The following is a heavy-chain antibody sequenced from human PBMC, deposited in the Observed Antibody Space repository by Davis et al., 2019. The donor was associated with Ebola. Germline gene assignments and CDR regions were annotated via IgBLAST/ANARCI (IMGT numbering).Heavy chain of an antibody. D-gene: IGHD6-13*01. CDR2: VRDNGRNT. Sequence: PGGSLRLSCVASGFTFDDYVVLWVRQAPGKGLEWVAGVRDNGRNTFYTDSVKSRFTISRDNSKNMVYLQMNSLRAEDTAVYYCAKEIAAIGNPVFDSWGQGTLVTVSS. CDR3: AKEIAAIGNPVFDS. J-gene: IGHJ4*02. CDR1: GFTFDDYV. V-gene: IGHV3-23*01.